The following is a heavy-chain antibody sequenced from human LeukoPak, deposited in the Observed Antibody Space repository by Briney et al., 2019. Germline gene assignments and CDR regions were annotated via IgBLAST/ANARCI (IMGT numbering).Heavy chain of an antibody. Sequence: GGSLRLSCAASGFTVSSNYMSWVRQAPGKGLEWVAFVRPDGSSQYYADSVKGRFTISRDNSKNTLYLQMNSLRAEDTAFYYCAKDQAGTWGLDYWGQGTLVTVSS. V-gene: IGHV3-30*02. CDR3: AKDQAGTWGLDY. J-gene: IGHJ4*02. CDR1: GFTVSSNY. CDR2: VRPDGSSQ. D-gene: IGHD3-10*01.